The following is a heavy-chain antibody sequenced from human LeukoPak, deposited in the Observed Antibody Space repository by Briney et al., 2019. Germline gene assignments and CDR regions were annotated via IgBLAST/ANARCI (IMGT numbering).Heavy chain of an antibody. CDR2: IIPTFGTA. CDR3: ASESAFGGFRDAFDI. D-gene: IGHD4-23*01. J-gene: IGHJ3*02. V-gene: IGHV1-69*05. CDR1: GGTFSSYA. Sequence: SVKVSCKASGGTFSSYAISWVRQAPGQGLEWMGRIIPTFGTANYAQKFQGRVTITTDESTSTAHMELSSLRSEDTAVYYCASESAFGGFRDAFDIWGQGTMVTVSS.